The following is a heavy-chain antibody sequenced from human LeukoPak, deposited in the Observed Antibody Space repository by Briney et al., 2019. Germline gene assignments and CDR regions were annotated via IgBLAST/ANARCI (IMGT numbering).Heavy chain of an antibody. CDR3: ATRSSITITGPNGMDV. CDR2: INPNSGGT. CDR1: GYTFTGYY. D-gene: IGHD3-3*01. J-gene: IGHJ6*02. V-gene: IGHV1-2*04. Sequence: ASVKVSCKASGYTFTGYYMHWVRQAPGQGLEWMGWINPNSGGTNYAQKFQGWVTMTRDTSISTAYMELSRLRSDDTAVYYCATRSSITITGPNGMDVWGQGTTVTVSS.